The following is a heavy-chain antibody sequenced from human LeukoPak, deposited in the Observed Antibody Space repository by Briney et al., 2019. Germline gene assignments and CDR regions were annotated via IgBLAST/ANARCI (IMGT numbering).Heavy chain of an antibody. CDR1: GYSISGGYY. CDR2: IYHVGST. J-gene: IGHJ3*02. Sequence: KPSETLSLTCTVSGYSISGGYYWGWIRQPPGKGLEWIGSIYHVGSTYYNPSLKSRVTISVDTSKNQFSLKLSSVTAADTAVYYCAREGSIGDAFDIWGQGTMVTVSS. CDR3: AREGSIGDAFDI. V-gene: IGHV4-38-2*02.